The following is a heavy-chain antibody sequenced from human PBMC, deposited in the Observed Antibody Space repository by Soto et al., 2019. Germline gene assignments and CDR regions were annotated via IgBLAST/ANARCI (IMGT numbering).Heavy chain of an antibody. CDR3: ASNFYYDSSGYYPNYYSYGMDV. V-gene: IGHV5-10-1*01. CDR2: IDPSDSYT. J-gene: IGHJ6*04. D-gene: IGHD3-22*01. Sequence: GESLKISCKGSGYSFTSYWISWVRQMPGKGLEWMGRIDPSDSYTNYSPSFQGHVTISADKSISTAYLQWSSLKASDTAMYYCASNFYYDSSGYYPNYYSYGMDVWGKGTTVTVSS. CDR1: GYSFTSYW.